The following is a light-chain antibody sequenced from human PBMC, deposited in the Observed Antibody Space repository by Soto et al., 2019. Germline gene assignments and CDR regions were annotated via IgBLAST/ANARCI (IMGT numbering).Light chain of an antibody. CDR2: DAS. CDR3: KRLRKWPPVCT. J-gene: IGKJ3*01. Sequence: EIVLTQSPATLSLSPGERATLSCRASQSVSSYLAWYQQKPGQAPRLLIYDASNRATGIPARFSGSGSGTDFNLTISSLEPEDFAVEYGKRLRKWPPVCTFGPGNKVDI. V-gene: IGKV3-11*01. CDR1: QSVSSY.